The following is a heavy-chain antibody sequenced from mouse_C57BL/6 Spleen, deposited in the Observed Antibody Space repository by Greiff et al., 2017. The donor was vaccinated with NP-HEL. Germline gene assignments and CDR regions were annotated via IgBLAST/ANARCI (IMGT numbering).Heavy chain of an antibody. CDR1: GYTFTSYW. V-gene: IGHV1-64*01. D-gene: IGHD1-1*01. CDR3: AREDFTTVVATRYFDG. J-gene: IGHJ1*03. Sequence: QVQLQQPGAELVKPGASVKLSCKASGYTFTSYWMHWVKQRPGQGLEWIGMIHPNSGSTNYNEKFKSKATLTVDKSSSTAYMQLSSLTSEDSAVYYCAREDFTTVVATRYFDGWGTGTTVTVSS. CDR2: IHPNSGST.